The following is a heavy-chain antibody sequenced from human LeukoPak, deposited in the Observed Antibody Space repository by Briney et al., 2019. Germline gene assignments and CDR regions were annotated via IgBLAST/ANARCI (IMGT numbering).Heavy chain of an antibody. Sequence: GGSLRLSCTPSGFTFGDYAMSWVRQAPGEGLEWVGFIRSKAYGGTTEYAASVKGRFTISRDDSKSIAYLQMNSLKTEDTAVYYCTRITMVRGVIIGGDYWGQGTLVTVSS. V-gene: IGHV3-49*04. CDR2: IRSKAYGGTT. CDR1: GFTFGDYA. D-gene: IGHD3-10*01. J-gene: IGHJ4*02. CDR3: TRITMVRGVIIGGDY.